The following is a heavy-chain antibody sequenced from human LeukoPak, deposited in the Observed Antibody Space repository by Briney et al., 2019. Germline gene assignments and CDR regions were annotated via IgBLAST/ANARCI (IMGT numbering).Heavy chain of an antibody. V-gene: IGHV5-51*01. CDR1: GFTFTSYW. D-gene: IGHD1-26*01. CDR3: ARLGVDRVGAFDY. J-gene: IGHJ4*02. Sequence: GGSLRLSCAASGFTFTSYWIGWVRQMPGKGLEWMGIIYPGDSDTRYSPSFQGQVTISADKSISTAYLQWSSLKASDTAMYYCARLGVDRVGAFDYWGQGTLVTVSS. CDR2: IYPGDSDT.